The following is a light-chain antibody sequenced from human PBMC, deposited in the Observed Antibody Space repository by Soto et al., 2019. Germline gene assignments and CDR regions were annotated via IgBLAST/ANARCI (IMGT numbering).Light chain of an antibody. CDR3: SSYTSSSTVV. J-gene: IGLJ2*01. V-gene: IGLV2-14*01. CDR2: DVS. CDR1: SSDVGGYNY. Sequence: QSALTQPASVSGSPGQSITISCTGTSSDVGGYNYVSWYQQHPGKAPKLMIYDVSNRPSGVSNRFSGSKSGNTASLTISGLQAEEEADYYCSSYTSSSTVVFGGGTKVTV.